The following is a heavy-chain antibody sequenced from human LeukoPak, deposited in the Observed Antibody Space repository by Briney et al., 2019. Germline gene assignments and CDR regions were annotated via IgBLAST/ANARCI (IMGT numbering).Heavy chain of an antibody. CDR1: GYTFTDYY. V-gene: IGHV1-69-2*01. CDR2: VDPEDGET. Sequence: ASVKASCKVSGYTFTDYYMHWVQQAPGKGLEWMGLVDPEDGETIYAEKFQGRVTITADTSTDTAYMELSSLRSEDTAVYYCALSRYSSSDPFDYWGQGTLVTVSS. D-gene: IGHD6-13*01. CDR3: ALSRYSSSDPFDY. J-gene: IGHJ4*02.